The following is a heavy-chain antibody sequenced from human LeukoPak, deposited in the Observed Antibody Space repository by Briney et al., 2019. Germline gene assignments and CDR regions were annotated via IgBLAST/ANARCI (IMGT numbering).Heavy chain of an antibody. D-gene: IGHD5-12*01. CDR2: IYYSGST. J-gene: IGHJ3*02. CDR3: ATTSVGYYAFDI. V-gene: IGHV4-31*03. CDR1: GGSISIGGFY. Sequence: SQTLSLTCTVSGGSISIGGFYWGWIRQRPGNLEWIGYIYYSGSTYYNPSLKSRVTISVDTSKNQFSLKLSSVTAADTAIYYCATTSVGYYAFDIWGQGTMVTVSS.